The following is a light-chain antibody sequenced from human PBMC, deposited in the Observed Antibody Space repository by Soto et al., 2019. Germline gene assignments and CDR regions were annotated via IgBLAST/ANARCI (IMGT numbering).Light chain of an antibody. CDR1: SSNIGAGYD. J-gene: IGLJ2*01. Sequence: HSVLTQPPSVSGAPGQRVTISCTGSSSNIGAGYDVHWYQQLPGTAPKLLIYGNSNRPSGVPDRFSGSKSGTSASLAITGLQAEDEADYYCQSYDSSLSGSKVVFGGGTKLTVL. V-gene: IGLV1-40*01. CDR3: QSYDSSLSGSKVV. CDR2: GNS.